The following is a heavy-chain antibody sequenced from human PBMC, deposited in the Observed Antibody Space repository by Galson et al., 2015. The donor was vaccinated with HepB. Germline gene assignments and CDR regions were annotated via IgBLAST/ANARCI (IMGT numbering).Heavy chain of an antibody. D-gene: IGHD2-2*01. CDR2: VSESGGTT. V-gene: IGHV3-23*01. CDR1: GFTFTNYA. CDR3: VKTERHPAGEGK. Sequence: SLRLSCAASGFTFTNYAMSWVRQAPGKGLEWVSGVSESGGTTYYADSVKGRFTISRDNSKNTLYLQMNRLRAEDTAVYYCVKTERHPAGEGKWGQGTLVTVSS. J-gene: IGHJ4*02.